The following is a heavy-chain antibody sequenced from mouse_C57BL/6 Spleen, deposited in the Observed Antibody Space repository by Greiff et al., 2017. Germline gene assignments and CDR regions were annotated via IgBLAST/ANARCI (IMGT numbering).Heavy chain of an antibody. Sequence: VQRVESGAELMKPGASVKLSCKATGYTFTGYWIEWVKQRPGHGLEWIGEILPGSGSTNYNEKFKGKATFTADTSSNTAYMQLSSLTTEDSAIYYCARPIYYDYDRVFAYWGQGTLVTVSA. J-gene: IGHJ3*01. CDR2: ILPGSGST. CDR1: GYTFTGYW. CDR3: ARPIYYDYDRVFAY. V-gene: IGHV1-9*01. D-gene: IGHD2-4*01.